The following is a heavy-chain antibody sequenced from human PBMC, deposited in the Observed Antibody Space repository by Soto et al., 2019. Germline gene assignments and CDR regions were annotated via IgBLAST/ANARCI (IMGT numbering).Heavy chain of an antibody. Sequence: QITLKESGTTLVKPTQTLTLTCTFSGFSLSTSGVGVGWIRQPPGKALEWLALIYWDDDKRYSPSLKSRLTITKDTSKNQVVLTMTNMDPVDTATYYCAHSGAMTRRHYFDYWVQGTLVTVSS. CDR1: GFSLSTSGVG. CDR3: AHSGAMTRRHYFDY. J-gene: IGHJ4*02. CDR2: IYWDDDK. V-gene: IGHV2-5*02. D-gene: IGHD4-17*01.